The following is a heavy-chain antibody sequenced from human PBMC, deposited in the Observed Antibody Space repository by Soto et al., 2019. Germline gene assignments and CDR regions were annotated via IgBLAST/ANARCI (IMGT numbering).Heavy chain of an antibody. CDR2: IKSKTDGGTT. V-gene: IGHV3-15*01. CDR3: TTAAGLYYDFWSGIMGGY. Sequence: ESGGGLVKPGGSLRLSCAASGFTFSNAWMSWVRQAPGKGLEWVGRIKSKTDGGTTDYAAPVKGRFTISRDDSKNTLYLQMNSLKTEDTAVYYCTTAAGLYYDFWSGIMGGYWGQGTLVTVSS. CDR1: GFTFSNAW. D-gene: IGHD3-3*01. J-gene: IGHJ4*02.